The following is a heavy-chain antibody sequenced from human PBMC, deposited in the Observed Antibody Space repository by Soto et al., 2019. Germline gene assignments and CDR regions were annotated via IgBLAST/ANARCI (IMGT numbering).Heavy chain of an antibody. Sequence: QVQLVQSGAEVKKHGASVKVSCKASGYTFTSYDINWVRQATGQGLEWMGWMNPNSGNTGYEQKCQGRVTMTRNTSISTAYMELSSLRSEDTAVYYWARERTGTTSMDVWGQGTTVTVSS. CDR2: MNPNSGNT. J-gene: IGHJ6*02. D-gene: IGHD1-1*01. V-gene: IGHV1-8*01. CDR1: GYTFTSYD. CDR3: ARERTGTTSMDV.